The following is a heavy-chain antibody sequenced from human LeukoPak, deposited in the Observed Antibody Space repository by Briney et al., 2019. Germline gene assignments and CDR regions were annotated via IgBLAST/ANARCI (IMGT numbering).Heavy chain of an antibody. J-gene: IGHJ4*02. CDR2: ISSSGSTI. D-gene: IGHD3-10*01. CDR1: GFTFSDYY. V-gene: IGHV3-11*04. CDR3: ARESTYYYGSGSPSFDY. Sequence: GGSLRLSCAASGFTFSDYYMSWIRQAPGKGLEWVSYISSSGSTIYYADSVKGRFTISRDNAKNSLYLQMNSLRAEDTDVYYGARESTYYYGSGSPSFDYWGQGTLVTVSS.